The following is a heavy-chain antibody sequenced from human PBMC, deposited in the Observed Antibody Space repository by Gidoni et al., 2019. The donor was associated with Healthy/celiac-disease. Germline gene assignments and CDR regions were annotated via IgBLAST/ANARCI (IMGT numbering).Heavy chain of an antibody. D-gene: IGHD2-2*01. CDR3: ARAVLYCSSTSCPYYYYYGMDV. CDR1: GFTFSSYS. CDR2: ISSSSSYI. V-gene: IGHV3-21*01. J-gene: IGHJ6*02. Sequence: EVQLVESGGGLVKPGGSLRLSCAASGFTFSSYSMNWVRQAPGKGLEWVSSISSSSSYIYYADSVKGRFTISRDNAKNSLYLQMNSLRAEDTAVYYCARAVLYCSSTSCPYYYYYGMDVWGQGTTVTVSS.